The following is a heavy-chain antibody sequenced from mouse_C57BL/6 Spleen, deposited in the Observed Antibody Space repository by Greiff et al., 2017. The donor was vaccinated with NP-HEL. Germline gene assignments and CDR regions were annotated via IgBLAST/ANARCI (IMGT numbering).Heavy chain of an antibody. V-gene: IGHV1-80*01. CDR1: GYAFSSYW. D-gene: IGHD2-4*01. J-gene: IGHJ4*01. CDR3: ARYYDYSACYYAMDY. CDR2: IYPGDGDT. Sequence: VQLQQSGAELVKPGASVKISCKASGYAFSSYWMNWVKQRPGKGLEWIGQIYPGDGDTNYNGKFKGKATLTADKSSSTAYMQLSSLTSEDSAVYFCARYYDYSACYYAMDYWGQGTSVTVSS.